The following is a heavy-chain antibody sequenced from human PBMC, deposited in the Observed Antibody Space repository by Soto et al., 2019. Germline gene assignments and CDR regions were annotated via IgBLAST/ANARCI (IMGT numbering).Heavy chain of an antibody. J-gene: IGHJ6*02. CDR3: ARGWVVTATYYGMDV. CDR2: IIPIFGTA. D-gene: IGHD2-21*02. CDR1: GGTFSSYA. Sequence: SVKVSCKASGGTFSSYAVSWVRQAPGQGLEWMGGIIPIFGTANYAQKFQGRVTITADESTSTAYMELSSLRSEDTAVYYCARGWVVTATYYGMDVWGQGTTVTVSS. V-gene: IGHV1-69*13.